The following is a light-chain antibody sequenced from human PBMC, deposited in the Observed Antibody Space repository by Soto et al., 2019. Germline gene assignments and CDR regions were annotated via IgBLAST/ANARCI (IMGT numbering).Light chain of an antibody. Sequence: ENVLTQSPGTLSLSPGERATLSCWASHSVTNNYIAWYQQKPGQAPRLLIFGASDRATGIPDRFSGGGSGTYFTLTISRLEPEDFAVYYCRQYGSSPRTFGQGTKLEIK. J-gene: IGKJ2*02. CDR1: HSVTNNY. CDR3: RQYGSSPRT. V-gene: IGKV3-20*01. CDR2: GAS.